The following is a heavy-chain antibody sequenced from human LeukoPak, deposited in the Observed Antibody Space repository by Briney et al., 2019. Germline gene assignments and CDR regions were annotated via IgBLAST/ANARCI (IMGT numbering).Heavy chain of an antibody. CDR3: AKDLRLLSGYYFDY. D-gene: IGHD2-15*01. CDR2: ISGSGGST. Sequence: GGSLRLSCAASGFTFSSYAMSWVRQAPGKGLEWVSAISGSGGSTYYADSVKGRFTISRDNSKNTLYLQTNSLRAEDTAVYYCAKDLRLLSGYYFDYWGQGTLVTVSS. V-gene: IGHV3-23*01. CDR1: GFTFSSYA. J-gene: IGHJ4*02.